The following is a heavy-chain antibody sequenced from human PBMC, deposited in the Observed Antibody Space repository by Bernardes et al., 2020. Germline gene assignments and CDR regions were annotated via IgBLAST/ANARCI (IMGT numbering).Heavy chain of an antibody. Sequence: SETLSLTCTVSGGSISSSSYYWGWIRQPPGKGLEWIGSIYYSGSTYYNPSLKSRVTISVDTSKNQFSLKLSSVTAADTAVYYCARLSGGRLRPQGGDWFDPWGQGTLVTVSS. V-gene: IGHV4-39*01. CDR2: IYYSGST. J-gene: IGHJ5*02. CDR3: ARLSGGRLRPQGGDWFDP. CDR1: GGSISSSSYY. D-gene: IGHD5-12*01.